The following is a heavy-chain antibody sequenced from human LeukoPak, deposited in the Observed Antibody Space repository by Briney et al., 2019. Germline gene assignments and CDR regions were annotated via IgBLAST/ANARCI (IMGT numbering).Heavy chain of an antibody. J-gene: IGHJ4*02. CDR2: INPNSGGT. CDR1: GYTFTGYY. CDR3: ASAPLYDSSGYSVY. D-gene: IGHD3-22*01. Sequence: ASVKVSCKASGYTFTGYYMHWVRQAPGQGLEWMGWINPNSGGTNYAQKFQGRVTMTRDTSISTAYMELSRLRSDDTAVYYCASAPLYDSSGYSVYWGQGTLVTVSS. V-gene: IGHV1-2*02.